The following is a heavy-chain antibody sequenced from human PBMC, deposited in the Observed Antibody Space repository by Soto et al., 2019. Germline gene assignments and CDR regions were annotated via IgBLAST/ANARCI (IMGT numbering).Heavy chain of an antibody. J-gene: IGHJ3*02. V-gene: IGHV3-30*04. CDR1: GFTFSSYA. Sequence: GGSLRLSCAASGFTFSSYAMHWVRQAPGKGLEWVAVISYDRSNKYYADSVKGRFTISRDNSKNTLYLQMNSLRAEDKAVYYCARAGVAAAGTDAFDIWGQGTMVTVSS. CDR3: ARAGVAAAGTDAFDI. D-gene: IGHD6-13*01. CDR2: ISYDRSNK.